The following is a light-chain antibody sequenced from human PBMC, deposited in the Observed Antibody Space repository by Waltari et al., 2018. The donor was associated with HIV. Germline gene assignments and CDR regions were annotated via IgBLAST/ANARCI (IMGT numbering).Light chain of an antibody. V-gene: IGLV2-14*03. CDR3: SSYTSTTTLVV. CDR2: DVT. J-gene: IGLJ3*02. CDR1: SSDVGGYQY. Sequence: QSALTQPASVSGSPGQSITISCTGTSSDVGGYQYVSWYQQHPGKAPKLMLFDVTNPPSGVSNRFSGSKAGNTASLTISGLQAEDEAHYFCSSYTSTTTLVVCGGGTKLTVL.